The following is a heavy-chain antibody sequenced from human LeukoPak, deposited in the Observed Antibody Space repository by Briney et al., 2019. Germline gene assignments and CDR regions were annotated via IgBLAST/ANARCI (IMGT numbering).Heavy chain of an antibody. J-gene: IGHJ4*02. CDR2: INSDGNIM. V-gene: IGHV3-74*03. D-gene: IGHD6-13*01. Sequence: GGSLRLSCTASGFTASGFTFSTYWMRWVRQVPGKGLMWVSRINSDGNIMTYADSVKGRFTISRDNARQMVYLQMNSLRVEDTAVYYCVAGMGNYWGQGTLVPV. CDR1: GFTFSTYW. CDR3: VAGMGNY.